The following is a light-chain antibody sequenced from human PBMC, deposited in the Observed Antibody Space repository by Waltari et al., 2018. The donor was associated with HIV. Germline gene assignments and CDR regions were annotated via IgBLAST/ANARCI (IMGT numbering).Light chain of an antibody. CDR3: QQYGSSPIT. Sequence: EIVLTQSPGTLSLSPGERATLSCRASQSVSSSHLAWYQQKPGQAPRLLIYDASSRATGIPDRFSGSGSGTAFTLTISRLEPEDLAVYYCQQYGSSPITFGPGTRLEIK. V-gene: IGKV3-20*01. J-gene: IGKJ5*01. CDR1: QSVSSSH. CDR2: DAS.